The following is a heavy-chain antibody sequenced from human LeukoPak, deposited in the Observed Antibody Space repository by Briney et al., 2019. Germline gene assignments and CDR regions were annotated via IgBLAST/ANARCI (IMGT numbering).Heavy chain of an antibody. CDR1: GDSISSRSYF. V-gene: IGHV4-39*01. J-gene: IGHJ4*02. D-gene: IGHD3-22*01. CDR2: IYYDGTT. Sequence: SETLSLTCTVSGDSISSRSYFWGWMWQPPGKGLEWIASIYYDGTTYYNPSLKSRVTISADTSKNQFPLKLTSVTAADTAVYYCTSRGWIVGLVDYWGQGTLVTVSS. CDR3: TSRGWIVGLVDY.